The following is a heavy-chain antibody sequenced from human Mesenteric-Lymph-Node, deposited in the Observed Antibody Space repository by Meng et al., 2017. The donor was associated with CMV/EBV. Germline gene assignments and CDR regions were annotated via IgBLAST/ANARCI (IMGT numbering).Heavy chain of an antibody. Sequence: GESLKISCAASGFTVSTNCMSWARQAPGKGLEWVSVVYSGGSTDYADSVKGRFTISRDNSKNTVYLQMNSLRVKDTAVYYCARDPVAGGAARPGAFDIWGQGTMVTVSS. CDR1: GFTVSTNC. V-gene: IGHV3-53*01. CDR3: ARDPVAGGAARPGAFDI. J-gene: IGHJ3*02. D-gene: IGHD6-6*01. CDR2: VYSGGST.